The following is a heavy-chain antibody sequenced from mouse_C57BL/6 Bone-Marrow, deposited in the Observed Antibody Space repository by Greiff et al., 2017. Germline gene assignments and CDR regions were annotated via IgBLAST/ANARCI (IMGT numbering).Heavy chain of an antibody. V-gene: IGHV5-4*01. J-gene: IGHJ2*01. Sequence: EVQLQQSGGGLVKPGGSLKLSCAASGFTFSSYAMSWVRQTPEKRLEWVATISDGGSYTYYPHNVKGRFTISRDNAKNNLYLHMSHLKSEDTAMYYCARAPFDYWGQGTTLTVSS. CDR1: GFTFSSYA. CDR2: ISDGGSYT. CDR3: ARAPFDY.